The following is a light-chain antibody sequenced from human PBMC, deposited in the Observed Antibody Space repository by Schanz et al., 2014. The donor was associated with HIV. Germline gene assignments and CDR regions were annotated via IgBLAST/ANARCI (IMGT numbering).Light chain of an antibody. Sequence: QSALTQPPSASGSPGQSVTVSCTGDTTDVGAYKYVSWYQQHPGKAPKLIIYEDTKRPSGVPDRFSGSKSGNTASLTVSGLQAEDEAHYYCCSYAGISTSVVFGGGTKLTVL. V-gene: IGLV2-8*01. CDR2: EDT. CDR1: TTDVGAYKY. J-gene: IGLJ2*01. CDR3: CSYAGISTSVV.